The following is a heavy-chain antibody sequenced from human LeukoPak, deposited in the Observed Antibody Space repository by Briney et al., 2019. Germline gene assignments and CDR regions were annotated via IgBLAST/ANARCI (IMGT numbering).Heavy chain of an antibody. CDR2: IYYTGST. D-gene: IGHD2/OR15-2a*01. CDR1: GGSINNYY. J-gene: IGHJ4*02. V-gene: IGHV4-59*01. CDR3: ARGRCRNSGCRPYFDY. Sequence: SETLSLTCTVSGGSINNYYWSWVRQPPGAGLEWLAYIYYTGSTNYNPSLKSRVTISTDTSKSQFSLNLRSVTAEDTGIYYCARGRCRNSGCRPYFDYWGQGTQVTVSS.